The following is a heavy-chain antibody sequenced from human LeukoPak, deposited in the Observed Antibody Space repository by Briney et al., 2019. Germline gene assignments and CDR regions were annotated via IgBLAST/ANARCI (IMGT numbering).Heavy chain of an antibody. Sequence: GSLRLSCVASGFSFTTHAMGWVRPAPGKGLEWVSHISGSGGSTKYSGSVKGRFTISRDNSKNTLYLQINSLRADDTAVYYCAKDQDPHSYGSGSYAPFDYWGQGTLVTVSS. CDR3: AKDQDPHSYGSGSYAPFDY. V-gene: IGHV3-23*01. D-gene: IGHD3-10*01. CDR2: ISGSGGST. J-gene: IGHJ4*02. CDR1: GFSFTTHA.